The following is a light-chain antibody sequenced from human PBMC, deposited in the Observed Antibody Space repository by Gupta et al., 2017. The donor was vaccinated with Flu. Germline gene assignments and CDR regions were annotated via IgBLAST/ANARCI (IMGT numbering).Light chain of an antibody. Sequence: QSALTPPASVSGSPGQSVTISCTGSSSDVGFYNYVSWYQQCPGKAPKLFLYDVSRRPPGVSTRFSGSKSGNTASLTISGLLPEDEADYFCTSYAGSDTSVFGTGTWVSVL. J-gene: IGLJ1*01. CDR2: DVS. CDR1: SSDVGFYNY. CDR3: TSYAGSDTSV. V-gene: IGLV2-14*01.